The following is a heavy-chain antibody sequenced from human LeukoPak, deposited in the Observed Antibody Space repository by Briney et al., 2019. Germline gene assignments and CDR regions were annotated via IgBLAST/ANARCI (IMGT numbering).Heavy chain of an antibody. Sequence: ASVKVSCKASGYTFTGYYMHWVRQAPGQGLEWMGWISPNSGGTNYAQKFQGRVTMTRDTSISTAYMELSRLRSDDTAVYYCARGQEGSSWEDYWGQGTLVTVSS. V-gene: IGHV1-2*02. CDR3: ARGQEGSSWEDY. CDR2: ISPNSGGT. CDR1: GYTFTGYY. D-gene: IGHD6-13*01. J-gene: IGHJ4*02.